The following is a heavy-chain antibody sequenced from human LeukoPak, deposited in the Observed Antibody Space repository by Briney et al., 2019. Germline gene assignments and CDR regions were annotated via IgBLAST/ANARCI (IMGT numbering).Heavy chain of an antibody. CDR1: GFIFSNYA. V-gene: IGHV3-30*01. CDR3: ARDVVAGSPDYFDY. Sequence: PGGPLRLSCAASGFIFSNYAMHWVRQAPGKGLDWVAVISYYGIIKIHAASVKGRFTLSKDDSTNTLFLQMNSLPAEDTAVYYCARDVVAGSPDYFDYWGQGTLVTVSS. CDR2: ISYYGIIK. J-gene: IGHJ4*02. D-gene: IGHD6-19*01.